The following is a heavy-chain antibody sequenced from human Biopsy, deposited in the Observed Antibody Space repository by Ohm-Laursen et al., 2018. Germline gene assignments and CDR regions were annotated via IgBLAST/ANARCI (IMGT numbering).Heavy chain of an antibody. CDR1: GDSVTKYY. J-gene: IGHJ6*02. D-gene: IGHD4-11*01. CDR2: IYYSVMT. V-gene: IGHV4-59*02. Sequence: SETLSLTCPVSGDSVTKYYWSWIRQSPGKGLEWIGYIYYSVMTNYNPSLQSRVSISVDTSRNQVSLTLSSVTAADTAVYYCARDSGILNYGNFKYYHYYGMDVWGQGTKVTVSS. CDR3: ARDSGILNYGNFKYYHYYGMDV.